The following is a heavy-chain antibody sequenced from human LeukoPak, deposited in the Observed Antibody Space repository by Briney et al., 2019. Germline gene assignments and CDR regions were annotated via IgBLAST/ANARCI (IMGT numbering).Heavy chain of an antibody. CDR3: AREWELSFDY. J-gene: IGHJ4*02. Sequence: PGGSLRLSCAASGFTFSSHSMSWVRQSPGKGLEWVSSISSSGSCIYYSDSVKGRFIISRDNAKNSMFLQMNSLRAEDTAVYYCAREWELSFDYWGQGTLVSVSS. CDR1: GFTFSSHS. D-gene: IGHD1-26*01. V-gene: IGHV3-21*01. CDR2: ISSSGSCI.